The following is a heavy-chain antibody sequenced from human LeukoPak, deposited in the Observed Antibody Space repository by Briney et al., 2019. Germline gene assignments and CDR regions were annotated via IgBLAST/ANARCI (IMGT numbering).Heavy chain of an antibody. V-gene: IGHV4-39*07. Sequence: PSETLSLTCTVSGGSISSSSYYWGWIRQPPGKGLEWIGSIYYSGSAYYNPSLKSRVTISVDTSKNQFSLELSSVTAADTAVYYCARGGAVVGFDYFDYWGQGTLVTVSS. D-gene: IGHD6-19*01. CDR2: IYYSGSA. J-gene: IGHJ4*02. CDR3: ARGGAVVGFDYFDY. CDR1: GGSISSSSYY.